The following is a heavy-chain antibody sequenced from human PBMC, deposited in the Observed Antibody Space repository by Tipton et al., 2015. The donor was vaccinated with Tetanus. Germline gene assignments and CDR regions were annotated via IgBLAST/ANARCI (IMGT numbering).Heavy chain of an antibody. CDR1: GFTFSSYW. J-gene: IGHJ5*02. V-gene: IGHV4-34*01. Sequence: LRLSCAASGFTFSSYWMSWVRQPPGKGLEWIGEINHTGSTNYNPSLRRRVTISIGTSNNQFSLKLNSVTAADSAVYYCARGRQRLVPAGFDLWGQGTLVTVSS. CDR2: INHTGST. CDR3: ARGRQRLVPAGFDL. D-gene: IGHD6-13*01.